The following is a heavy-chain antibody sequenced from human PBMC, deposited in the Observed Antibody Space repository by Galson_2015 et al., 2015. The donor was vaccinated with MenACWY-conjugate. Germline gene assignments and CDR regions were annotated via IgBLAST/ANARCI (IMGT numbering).Heavy chain of an antibody. D-gene: IGHD1-1*01. CDR1: GFIFNNYW. V-gene: IGHV3-74*01. J-gene: IGHJ4*02. CDR2: IKADGSFS. Sequence: SLRLSCAASGFIFNNYWMHWVRQPPGKGLEWISYIKADGSFSNYADSVKGRFTISTDNAKNMVYLQMDGLGDEDTAVYFCARDNNWSLDSWGQGALVTVSS. CDR3: ARDNNWSLDS.